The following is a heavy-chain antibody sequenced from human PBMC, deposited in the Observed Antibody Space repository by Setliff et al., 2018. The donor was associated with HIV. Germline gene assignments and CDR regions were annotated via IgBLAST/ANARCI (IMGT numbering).Heavy chain of an antibody. V-gene: IGHV1-24*01. CDR1: GYTLAELS. D-gene: IGHD3-22*01. CDR3: ATVRRYYYDSSGQEYFQH. CDR2: FDPEDVET. Sequence: ASVKVSCKVSGYTLAELSIHWVRQAPGKGLEWMGGFDPEDVETAYAQKFQGRVTMTEDTSTDTAYMELSSLRSEDTAVYYCATVRRYYYDSSGQEYFQHWGQGTLVTVSS. J-gene: IGHJ1*01.